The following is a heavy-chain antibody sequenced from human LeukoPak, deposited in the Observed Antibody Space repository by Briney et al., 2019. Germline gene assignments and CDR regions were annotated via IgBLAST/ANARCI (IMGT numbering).Heavy chain of an antibody. CDR3: ARDLSQQLYYYYGMDV. Sequence: SETLSLTCTVFGGSISSSSYYWGWIRQPPGKGLGWMGSIYYRGSTYYNPSLKSRVTISVDTSKNQFSLKLSSVTAADTAVYYCARDLSQQLYYYYGMDVWGQGTTVTVSS. CDR2: IYYRGST. J-gene: IGHJ6*02. V-gene: IGHV4-39*07. D-gene: IGHD6-13*01. CDR1: GGSISSSSYY.